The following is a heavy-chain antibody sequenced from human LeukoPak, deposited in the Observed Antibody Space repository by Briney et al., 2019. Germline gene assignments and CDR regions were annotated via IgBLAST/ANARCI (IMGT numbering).Heavy chain of an antibody. CDR3: AMQNNYYGSGSYSGDYYYYYGMDV. CDR2: ISAYNGNT. D-gene: IGHD3-10*01. CDR1: GYTFTSYG. Sequence: ASVKVSCKASGYTFTSYGISWVRQAPGQGLEWMGWISAYNGNTNYAQKLQGRVTMTTDTSTSTAYMGLSSLRSEDTAVYYCAMQNNYYGSGSYSGDYYYYYGMDVWGQGTTVTVSS. J-gene: IGHJ6*02. V-gene: IGHV1-18*04.